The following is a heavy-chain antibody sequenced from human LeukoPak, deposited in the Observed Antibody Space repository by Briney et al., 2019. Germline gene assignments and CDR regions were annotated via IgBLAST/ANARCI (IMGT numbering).Heavy chain of an antibody. CDR2: IYYSGST. J-gene: IGHJ5*02. CDR3: ARDLQYCSSTSCYSPGWFDP. D-gene: IGHD2-2*02. Sequence: XSETLSLTCTVSGGSISSYYWSWIRQPPGKGLEWIGYIYYSGSTNYNPSLKSRVTISVDTSKNQFSLKLSSVTAADTAVYYCARDLQYCSSTSCYSPGWFDPWGQGTLVTVSS. V-gene: IGHV4-59*01. CDR1: GGSISSYY.